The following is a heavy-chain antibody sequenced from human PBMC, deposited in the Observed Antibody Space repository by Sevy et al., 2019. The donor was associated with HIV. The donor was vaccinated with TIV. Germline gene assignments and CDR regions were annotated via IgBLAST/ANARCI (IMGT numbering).Heavy chain of an antibody. D-gene: IGHD5-12*01. CDR1: GGFISSYY. CDR2: IYYSGST. CDR3: ARINIVATIWGPSNWFDP. Sequence: SETLSLTCTVSGGFISSYYWSWIRQPPGKGLEWIGYIYYSGSTNYNPSHKSRVTISVDTSKNQFSLKLSSVTAADTAVYYCARINIVATIWGPSNWFDPWGQGTLVTVSS. J-gene: IGHJ5*02. V-gene: IGHV4-59*01.